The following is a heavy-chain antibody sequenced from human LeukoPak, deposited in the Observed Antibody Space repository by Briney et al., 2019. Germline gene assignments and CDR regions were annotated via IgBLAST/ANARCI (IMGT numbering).Heavy chain of an antibody. CDR2: INHSGST. V-gene: IGHV4-34*01. CDR1: GGSFSGYY. J-gene: IGHJ4*02. CDR3: ASRTDGWLQPF. D-gene: IGHD5-18*01. Sequence: KPSETLSLTCAVYGGSFSGYYWSWIRQPPGKGLEWIGEINHSGSTNYNPSLKSRVTISVDTSKNQFSLKLSSVTAADTAVYYCASRTDGWLQPFWGQGTLVTVSS.